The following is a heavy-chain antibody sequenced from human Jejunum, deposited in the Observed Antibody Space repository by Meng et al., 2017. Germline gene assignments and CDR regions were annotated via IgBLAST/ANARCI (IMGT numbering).Heavy chain of an antibody. CDR3: ARATAGNSEYFQN. CDR1: GGSNNSAGHY. V-gene: IGHV4-31*03. D-gene: IGHD4-23*01. Sequence: QVELREVGPGLVQPAQSLSLTCSVSGGSNNSAGHYWSWISQDPGKGLEWIGYIHYSGGTYYNPSLKSRVTISVDTSKNQFSLKLNSVSAADTAVYYCARATAGNSEYFQNWGQGTLVTVSS. J-gene: IGHJ1*01. CDR2: IHYSGGT.